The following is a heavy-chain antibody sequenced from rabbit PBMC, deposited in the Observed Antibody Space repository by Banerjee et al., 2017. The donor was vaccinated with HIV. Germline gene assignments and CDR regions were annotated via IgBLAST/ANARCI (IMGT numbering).Heavy chain of an antibody. CDR3: ARERPNYSTYAYLYL. CDR2: IYAGSSGST. D-gene: IGHD6-1*01. Sequence: QSLEESGGDLVKPGASLTLTCTASGFSFSSTDYMCWVRQAPGKGLEWIACIYAGSSGSTYYASWAKGRFTISKTSSTTVTLQMTSLTGADTATYFCARERPNYSTYAYLYLWGQGTLVTVS. CDR1: GFSFSSTDY. J-gene: IGHJ3*01. V-gene: IGHV1S40*01.